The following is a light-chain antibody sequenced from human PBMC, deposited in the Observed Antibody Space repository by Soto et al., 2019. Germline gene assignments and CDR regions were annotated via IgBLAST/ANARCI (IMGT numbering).Light chain of an antibody. V-gene: IGKV3-20*01. J-gene: IGKJ4*01. CDR2: GAS. Sequence: EIVLTQSPGTLSLSPGERATLSCRASQSVSRSYLAWYQQKPGQAPRLLIYGASIRATGIPDRFSGSGSGTDFTLTISRLDPEDFAVYYYQQYGSSPFGGGTKVEIK. CDR3: QQYGSSP. CDR1: QSVSRSY.